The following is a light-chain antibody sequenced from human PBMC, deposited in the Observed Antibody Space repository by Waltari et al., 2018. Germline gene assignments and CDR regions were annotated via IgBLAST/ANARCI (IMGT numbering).Light chain of an antibody. J-gene: IGKJ1*01. CDR2: QAS. Sequence: DIQMTQSPSTLSASVGDRITITCRASQSISTWLAWYRQEPGKAPKLLIYQASTLQNGVLSRFSGSGSGTEFTLTISSLQPDDFVTYYCQQYSSYWTFGQGTKVEIK. CDR3: QQYSSYWT. V-gene: IGKV1-5*03. CDR1: QSISTW.